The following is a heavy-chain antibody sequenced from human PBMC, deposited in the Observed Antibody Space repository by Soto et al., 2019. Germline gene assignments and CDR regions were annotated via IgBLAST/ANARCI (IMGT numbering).Heavy chain of an antibody. D-gene: IGHD3-10*01. CDR1: GYTFTSYG. Sequence: QVQLVQSGAEVKKPGASVKVSCKASGYTFTSYGISWVRQAPGQGLEWMGWISAYNGNTNYAQKLQGRVTMTTDTCPSTAYVELRSLRSDDTAVYYCARDRGLLWFGGTPDGMDVWGQGTTVTVSS. V-gene: IGHV1-18*01. CDR3: ARDRGLLWFGGTPDGMDV. CDR2: ISAYNGNT. J-gene: IGHJ6*02.